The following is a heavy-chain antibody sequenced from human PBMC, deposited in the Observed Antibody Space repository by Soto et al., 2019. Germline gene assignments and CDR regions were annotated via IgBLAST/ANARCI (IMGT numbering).Heavy chain of an antibody. J-gene: IGHJ4*02. CDR3: ARAAYCTNCVCYTLGY. D-gene: IGHD2-8*01. CDR2: INQSGGST. CDR1: GYTFTSYY. Sequence: QVQLVQSGAEVKKPGASVKVSCKASGYTFTSYYMHWVRHAPGQGLEWMGIINQSGGSTSYAQKFQGRVTMTRDTSTNTVYMELSSLRSEDTALYYCARAAYCTNCVCYTLGYWGQGTLVTVSS. V-gene: IGHV1-46*01.